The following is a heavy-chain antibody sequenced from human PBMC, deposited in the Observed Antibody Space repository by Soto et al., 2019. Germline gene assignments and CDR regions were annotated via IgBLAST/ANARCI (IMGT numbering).Heavy chain of an antibody. CDR1: GFSLSNARMG. Sequence: QVTLKESGPVLVKPTETLTLTCTVSGFSLSNARMGVSWIRQPPGQALEWLAHIFSNDEKSYNTSLKSRLTISEDTSKSQVVLTMTNMDPVDTATYYCARYILASPYGMDVWGQGTTVTVSS. CDR2: IFSNDEK. D-gene: IGHD5-12*01. V-gene: IGHV2-26*01. J-gene: IGHJ6*02. CDR3: ARYILASPYGMDV.